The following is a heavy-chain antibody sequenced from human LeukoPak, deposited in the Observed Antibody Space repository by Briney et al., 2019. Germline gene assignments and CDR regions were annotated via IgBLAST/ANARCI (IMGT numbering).Heavy chain of an antibody. CDR1: GGSISSNGYY. D-gene: IGHD3-22*01. Sequence: SETLSLTCTVSGGSISSNGYYWGWIRQSPGEGLEWIGNIYYSGITYYNASLKSRVTISVDTSKNQFSLKLSSVTAADTAVYYCARGRSSGYYYGRTWFDPWGQGTLVTVSS. V-gene: IGHV4-39*07. CDR3: ARGRSSGYYYGRTWFDP. J-gene: IGHJ5*02. CDR2: IYYSGIT.